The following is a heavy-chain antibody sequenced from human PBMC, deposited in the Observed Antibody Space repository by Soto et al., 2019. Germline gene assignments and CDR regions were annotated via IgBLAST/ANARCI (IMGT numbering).Heavy chain of an antibody. CDR2: IHYSGYT. CDR3: TREMVYYDSSAYPDY. Sequence: PSETLSLTCTVSGGSISSSSYYWAWIRQPPGKRLEWIGSIHYSGYTYYNPSLKGRVTVSVDTSKNEFSLRLTSVTAADTAVYYCTREMVYYDSSAYPDYWGQATLVTVSS. V-gene: IGHV4-39*02. J-gene: IGHJ4*02. CDR1: GGSISSSSYY. D-gene: IGHD3-22*01.